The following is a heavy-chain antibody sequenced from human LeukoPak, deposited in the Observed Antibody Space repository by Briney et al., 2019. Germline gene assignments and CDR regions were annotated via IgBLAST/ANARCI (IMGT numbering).Heavy chain of an antibody. V-gene: IGHV4-4*07. Sequence: PSETLSLTCTVSGGSISSYYWSWIRQPAGKGLEWIGRIYTSGSTNYNPSLKSRVTISVDKSKNQFSLKLSSVTAADTAVYYCARGDGVVVVPAAIDYWGQGTLVTVSS. J-gene: IGHJ4*02. CDR2: IYTSGST. CDR1: GGSISSYY. D-gene: IGHD2-2*01. CDR3: ARGDGVVVVPAAIDY.